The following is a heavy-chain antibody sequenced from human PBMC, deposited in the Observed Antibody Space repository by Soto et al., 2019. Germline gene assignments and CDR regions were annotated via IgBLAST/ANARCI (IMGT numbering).Heavy chain of an antibody. CDR3: AKAVGWYRSFDY. J-gene: IGHJ4*02. D-gene: IGHD6-19*01. CDR1: GFTFSSYA. V-gene: IGHV3-23*01. CDR2: ISGSGGST. Sequence: HPGGSLRLSCAASGFTFSSYAMSWVRQAPGKGLEWVSAISGSGGSTYYADSVKGRFTISRDNSKNTLYLQMNSLRAEDTAVYYCAKAVGWYRSFDYWGQGTLVTVSS.